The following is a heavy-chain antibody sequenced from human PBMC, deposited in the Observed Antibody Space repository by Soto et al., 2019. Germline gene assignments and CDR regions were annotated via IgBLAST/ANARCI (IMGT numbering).Heavy chain of an antibody. D-gene: IGHD6-19*01. CDR2: FYYSGST. V-gene: IGHV4-39*01. CDR1: GGSISRSSYY. CDR3: ARQVVDGTVAGTGSFDY. Sequence: SETLSLTFTVSGGSISRSSYYWGWILQPPGKGLEWIGSFYYSGSTYYNPSLKSRATVSVDTSENQFSLKLSSVTAADTAVYYCARQVVDGTVAGTGSFDYWGQGTLVTVSS. J-gene: IGHJ4*02.